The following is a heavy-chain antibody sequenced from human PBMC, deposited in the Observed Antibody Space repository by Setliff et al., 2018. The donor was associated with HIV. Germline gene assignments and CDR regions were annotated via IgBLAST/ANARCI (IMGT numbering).Heavy chain of an antibody. Sequence: ASVKVSCKAFGYTFITNAIHWVRQAPGQRLEWMGYINAGDDNTRYSQKFQGRVTITADESTSTAYMELSSLRSEDTAVYYCARDPIEIEYSSSSERITYYYGMDVWGQGTTVTVSS. CDR3: ARDPIEIEYSSSSERITYYYGMDV. J-gene: IGHJ6*02. CDR1: GYTFITNA. V-gene: IGHV1-3*01. D-gene: IGHD6-6*01. CDR2: INAGDDNT.